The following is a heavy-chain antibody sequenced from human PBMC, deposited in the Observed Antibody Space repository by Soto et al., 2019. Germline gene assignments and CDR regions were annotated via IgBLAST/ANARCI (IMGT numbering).Heavy chain of an antibody. CDR3: ARYASWGWFDP. CDR1: GGSVNTGGYY. D-gene: IGHD2-8*01. Sequence: QVQLQESGPGLVKPSQTLSLTCSVSGGSVNTGGYYWSWVRQHPGKGLECIGHIYYSGSTYYNPSLKSRITISLDTTKNQFSLNLTSVTAADTAVYYCARYASWGWFDPWGQGTLVTVS. J-gene: IGHJ5*02. V-gene: IGHV4-31*03. CDR2: IYYSGST.